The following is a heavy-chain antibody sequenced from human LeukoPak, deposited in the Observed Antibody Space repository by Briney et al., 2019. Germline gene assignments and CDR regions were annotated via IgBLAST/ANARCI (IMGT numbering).Heavy chain of an antibody. CDR2: IYYSGST. CDR1: GGSISSSSYY. D-gene: IGHD3-9*01. CDR3: ASLARGILTGYADY. J-gene: IGHJ4*02. Sequence: SETLSLTCTVSGGSISSSSYYWGWIRQPPGKGLEWIGSIYYSGSTYYNPSLKSRVTISVDTSKNQFSLKLSSVTAADTAVYYCASLARGILTGYADYWGQGTLVTVSS. V-gene: IGHV4-39*01.